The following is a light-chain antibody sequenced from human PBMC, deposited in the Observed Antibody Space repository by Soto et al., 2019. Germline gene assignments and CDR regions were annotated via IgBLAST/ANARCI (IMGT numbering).Light chain of an antibody. CDR2: DVS. J-gene: IGLJ2*01. Sequence: QSVLTQPASVSGSPGQSITISCTGTSSDVGAYNYVSWYQQHPGKAPRLMIYDVSNRPSGVSNRFSGSKSGNTASLTISGLQVEDEADYYCCSYAGSTTFVVFGGGTQLTVL. CDR3: CSYAGSTTFVV. CDR1: SSDVGAYNY. V-gene: IGLV2-14*03.